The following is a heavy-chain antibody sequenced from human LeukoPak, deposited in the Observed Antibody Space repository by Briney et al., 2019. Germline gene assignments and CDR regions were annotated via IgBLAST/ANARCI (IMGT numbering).Heavy chain of an antibody. J-gene: IGHJ4*02. CDR1: GYTFTSYG. CDR3: ARDKYYHDSSGYYVYFDY. V-gene: IGHV1-18*01. D-gene: IGHD3-22*01. Sequence: GASVKVSCKASGYTFTSYGISWVRQAPGQGLEWMGWISTYNANTNYAQRLQGRVTMTTDTSTNTAYMELRSLRSDDTAVYYCARDKYYHDSSGYYVYFDYWGQGTLVTVSS. CDR2: ISTYNANT.